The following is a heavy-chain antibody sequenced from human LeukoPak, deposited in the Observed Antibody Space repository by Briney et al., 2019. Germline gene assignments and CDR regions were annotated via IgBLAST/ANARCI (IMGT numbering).Heavy chain of an antibody. J-gene: IGHJ4*02. Sequence: SETLSLTCAVYGGSFSGYYRSWIRQPPGKGLEWIGEINHSGSTNYNPSLKSRVTISVDTSKNQFSLKLSSVTAADTAVYYCARGPAQVDYWGQGTLVTVSS. CDR2: INHSGST. CDR3: ARGPAQVDY. V-gene: IGHV4-34*01. CDR1: GGSFSGYY.